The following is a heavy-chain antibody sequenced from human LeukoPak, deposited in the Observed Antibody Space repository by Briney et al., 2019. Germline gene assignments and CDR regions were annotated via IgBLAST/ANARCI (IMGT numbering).Heavy chain of an antibody. CDR3: TRETSSRYFDY. CDR1: GFTFHSHA. J-gene: IGHJ4*02. CDR2: ISGSGIST. Sequence: PGDSLRLTCAASGFTFHSHAMTWVRQAPGKELEWVASISGSGISTYYADSVKGRFTISRDNAGDTVNLQMNSLRSEDTAVYYCTRETSSRYFDYWGQGTLVTVSS. V-gene: IGHV3-23*01.